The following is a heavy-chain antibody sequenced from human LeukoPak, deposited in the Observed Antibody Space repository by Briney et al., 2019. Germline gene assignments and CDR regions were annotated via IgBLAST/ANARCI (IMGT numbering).Heavy chain of an antibody. J-gene: IGHJ4*02. CDR1: GGSISSGGYY. CDR2: IYYSGST. Sequence: PSETLSLTCTVSGGSISSGGYYWSWIRQHPGKGLEWIGYIYYSGSTYYNPSLKSRVTISVDTSKNQFSPKLSSVTAADTAVYYCARAHWVGATYYFDYWGQGTLVTVSS. V-gene: IGHV4-31*03. D-gene: IGHD3-16*01. CDR3: ARAHWVGATYYFDY.